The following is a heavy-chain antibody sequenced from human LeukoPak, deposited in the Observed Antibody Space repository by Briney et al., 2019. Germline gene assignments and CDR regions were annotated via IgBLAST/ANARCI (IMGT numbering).Heavy chain of an antibody. CDR2: IYYSGST. J-gene: IGHJ3*02. CDR1: GGSISSSSYY. D-gene: IGHD3-22*01. CDR3: ARGVGVLYYYDSSGLDAFDI. V-gene: IGHV4-39*07. Sequence: SETLSLTCTVSGGSISSSSYYWGWIRQPPGKGLEWIGSIYYSGSTYYNPSLKSRVTISVDTSKKQFSLKLSSVTAADTAVYYCARGVGVLYYYDSSGLDAFDIWGQGTMVTVSS.